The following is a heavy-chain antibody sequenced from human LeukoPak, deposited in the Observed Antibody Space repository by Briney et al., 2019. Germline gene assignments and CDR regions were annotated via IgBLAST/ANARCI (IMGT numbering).Heavy chain of an antibody. CDR1: GYSFSSYG. V-gene: IGHV1-18*01. CDR2: ISAYNGNT. D-gene: IGHD1-26*01. Sequence: GASVKVSCKASGYSFSSYGISWVRQAPGQGLEWMGWISAYNGNTKNAQKLQGRVTLTTDTSTSTAYMELRSLRSDDTAVYYCARDESSGTYYFDYWGQGTVVTVSS. CDR3: ARDESSGTYYFDY. J-gene: IGHJ4*02.